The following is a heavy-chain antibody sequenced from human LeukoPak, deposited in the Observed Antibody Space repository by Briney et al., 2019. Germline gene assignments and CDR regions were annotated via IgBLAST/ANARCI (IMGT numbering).Heavy chain of an antibody. CDR2: IIPIFGTA. Sequence: SVKVSCKASGGTFSSYAISWVRQAPGQGLEWMGGIIPIFGTANYAQKFQGRVTITADESASTAYMELSSLRSEDTAVYYCSYCSGGSCYSEYFQHWGQGALVTVSS. J-gene: IGHJ1*01. D-gene: IGHD2-15*01. V-gene: IGHV1-69*13. CDR3: SYCSGGSCYSEYFQH. CDR1: GGTFSSYA.